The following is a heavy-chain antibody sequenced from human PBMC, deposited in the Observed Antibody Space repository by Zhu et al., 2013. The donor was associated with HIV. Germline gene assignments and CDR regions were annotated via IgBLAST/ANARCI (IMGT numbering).Heavy chain of an antibody. J-gene: IGHJ4*02. CDR2: INPRGGTS. CDR1: GYTFTNYY. D-gene: IGHD3-22*01. Sequence: QVQLVQSGAEVKKPGASVKVSCKASGYTFTNYYMHWVRKAPGQGLEWMGIINPRGGTSSYAQKFQGRITLTRDTSTSTVYMELRSLRLEDTAVYYCTRAYDSGGYFDYWGQGTLVSVSS. CDR3: TRAYDSGGYFDY. V-gene: IGHV1-46*03.